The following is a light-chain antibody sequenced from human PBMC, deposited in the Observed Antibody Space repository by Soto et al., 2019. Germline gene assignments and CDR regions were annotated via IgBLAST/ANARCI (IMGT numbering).Light chain of an antibody. CDR1: QGIGSD. CDR2: AAS. V-gene: IGKV1-6*01. J-gene: IGKJ4*01. Sequence: AIEMTQSPSSLSASVGDRVTITCRASQGIGSDLAWYQQRPGKAPKLLIYAASSLQNGVPSRFSGSGSGTDFTLTISSLQPDDFAAYYCLQYHSLLTFGGGTKVEIK. CDR3: LQYHSLLT.